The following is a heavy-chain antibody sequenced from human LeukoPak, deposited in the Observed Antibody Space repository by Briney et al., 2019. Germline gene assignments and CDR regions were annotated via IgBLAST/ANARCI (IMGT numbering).Heavy chain of an antibody. Sequence: ASVKVSCKASGYTFTSYGISWVRQAPGQGLEWMGWISAYNGNTNYAQKVQGRVTMTTDTSTSTAYMELRSLRFDDTAVYYCARDGDYGTGSYYRGCIDSWGQGTPVTVSP. CDR2: ISAYNGNT. D-gene: IGHD3-10*01. V-gene: IGHV1-18*01. J-gene: IGHJ4*02. CDR1: GYTFTSYG. CDR3: ARDGDYGTGSYYRGCIDS.